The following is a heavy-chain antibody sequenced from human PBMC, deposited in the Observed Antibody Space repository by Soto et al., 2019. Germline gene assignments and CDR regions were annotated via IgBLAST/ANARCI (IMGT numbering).Heavy chain of an antibody. J-gene: IGHJ4*02. Sequence: SETLSLTCTVSGGSISSYYWSWIRQPPGKGLEWIGYIYYSGNTNYNPSLKSRVTISVDTSKNQFSLKLSSVTAADTAVYYCGRGEVERYNWNYGIDYWGQGTLVTVSS. CDR2: IYYSGNT. CDR1: GGSISSYY. V-gene: IGHV4-59*01. CDR3: GRGEVERYNWNYGIDY. D-gene: IGHD1-7*01.